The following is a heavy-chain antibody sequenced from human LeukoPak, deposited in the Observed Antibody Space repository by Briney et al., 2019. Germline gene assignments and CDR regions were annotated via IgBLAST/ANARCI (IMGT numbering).Heavy chain of an antibody. V-gene: IGHV3-23*01. CDR2: ISGSGGST. CDR3: AKGGHDYGDYRRILLFDY. Sequence: PGGSLRLSCAASGFTFSSYAMSWVRQAPGKGLEWVSAISGSGGSTYYADSVKGRFTISRDNSRNTLYLQMNSLRAEGTAVYYCAKGGHDYGDYRRILLFDYWGQGTLVTVSS. CDR1: GFTFSSYA. J-gene: IGHJ4*02. D-gene: IGHD4-17*01.